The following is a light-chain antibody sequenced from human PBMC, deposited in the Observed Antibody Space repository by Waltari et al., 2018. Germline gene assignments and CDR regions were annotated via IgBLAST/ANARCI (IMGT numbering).Light chain of an antibody. CDR1: QSIRSNH. CDR3: QQYGSPLPIT. J-gene: IGKJ5*01. Sequence: ILLTQSPGTLSLFPGETTTLSCRASQSIRSNHLAWYQQRPGQAIRLISHGGSSRATGIPDRFSGRGSGTDFTLTIARVEPEDFGVYHCQQYGSPLPITFGQGTRLEMK. CDR2: GGS. V-gene: IGKV3-20*01.